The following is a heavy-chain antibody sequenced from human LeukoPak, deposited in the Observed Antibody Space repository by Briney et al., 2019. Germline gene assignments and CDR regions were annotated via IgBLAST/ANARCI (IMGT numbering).Heavy chain of an antibody. V-gene: IGHV3-23*01. D-gene: IGHD6-13*01. J-gene: IGHJ4*02. CDR2: ISGSGGST. CDR3: AKDPGIAAAGTSFDY. Sequence: PGGSLRLSCAASGFTFSSYAMSWVRQAPGEGLEWVSAISGSGGSTYSADSVKGRFTISRDNSKNTLYLQMISLRAEDTAVYYCAKDPGIAAAGTSFDYWGQGTLVTVSS. CDR1: GFTFSSYA.